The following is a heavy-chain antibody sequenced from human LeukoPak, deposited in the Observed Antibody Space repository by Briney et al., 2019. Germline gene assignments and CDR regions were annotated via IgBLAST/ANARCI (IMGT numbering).Heavy chain of an antibody. CDR2: TYYRAKWFK. V-gene: IGHV6-1*01. CDR3: ARDSDYYASGTYYRVGFDP. CDR1: GDSVSSHSGA. Sequence: SQTVSLTGAISGDSVSSHSGAWNWIRQAPSRGVEWLGRTYYRAKWFKDYAVSVKSRLTINADTPKKQFSLQLNSVSPEATAVYNCARDSDYYASGTYYRVGFDPWGQGTLVTVPS. D-gene: IGHD3-10*01. J-gene: IGHJ5*02.